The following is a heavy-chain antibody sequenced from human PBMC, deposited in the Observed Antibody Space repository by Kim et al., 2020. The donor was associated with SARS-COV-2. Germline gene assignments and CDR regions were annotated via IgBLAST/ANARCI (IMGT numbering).Heavy chain of an antibody. V-gene: IGHV4-39*01. CDR2: IYYSGST. J-gene: IGHJ4*02. Sequence: SETLSLTCTVSGGSISSSSYYWGWIRQPPGRGLEWIGSIYYSGSTYYNPSLKSRVTISVDTSKNQFSLKLSSVTAADTAVYYCARRRTSTSCVYWGQGTLVTVSS. CDR1: GGSISSSSYY. CDR3: ARRRTSTSCVY. D-gene: IGHD2-2*01.